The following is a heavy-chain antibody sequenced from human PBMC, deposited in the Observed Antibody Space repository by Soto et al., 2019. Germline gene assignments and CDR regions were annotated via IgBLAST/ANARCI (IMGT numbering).Heavy chain of an antibody. J-gene: IGHJ6*02. CDR2: TTPSGGDT. V-gene: IGHV3-11*01. CDR1: GFSFSEHY. Sequence: PGGSLKLSCAASGFSFSEHYKSRIPQRPGKGFEWVSYTTPSGGDTFYTDSVKGRFTISRNNAMRSVDLQMNSLTVEDTAVYYCARGHYGLEVWGQGTTVTVSS. CDR3: ARGHYGLEV.